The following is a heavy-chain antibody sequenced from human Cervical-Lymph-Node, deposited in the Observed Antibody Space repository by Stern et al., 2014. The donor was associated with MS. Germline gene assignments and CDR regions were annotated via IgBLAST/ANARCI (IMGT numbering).Heavy chain of an antibody. J-gene: IGHJ6*02. CDR3: VRGGYSYGYGMDV. D-gene: IGHD5-18*01. CDR1: GYTFISYD. V-gene: IGHV1-8*01. CDR2: MNPNSGNT. Sequence: VQLVESGAEVKKPGASVKVSCKASGYTFISYDINWVRQATGHGLEWMGWMNPNSGNTGYAQRFQGRITMTRNTSISTAYMELNSLRSEDTADYYCVRGGYSYGYGMDVWGQGTTVTVSS.